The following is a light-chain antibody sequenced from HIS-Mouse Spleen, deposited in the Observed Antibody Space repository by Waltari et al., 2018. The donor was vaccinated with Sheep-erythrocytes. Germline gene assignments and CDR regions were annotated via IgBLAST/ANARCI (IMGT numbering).Light chain of an antibody. V-gene: IGLV2-11*01. CDR2: DVC. CDR1: SSDVGGYNY. CDR3: CSYAGSYTLV. Sequence: QSALTQPRSVSGSPGQSVTIPCTGTSSDVGGYNYCYWYQQPPSKAPNLMIYDVCKRPSGVPDRFSGSKSGNTASLTISGLQAEDEADYYCCSYAGSYTLVFGGGTKLTVL. J-gene: IGLJ2*01.